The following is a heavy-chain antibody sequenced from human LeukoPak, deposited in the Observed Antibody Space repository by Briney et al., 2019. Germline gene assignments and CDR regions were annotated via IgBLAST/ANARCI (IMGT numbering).Heavy chain of an antibody. CDR3: ATRNYYDSTGYYNY. CDR2: IYHRGTT. D-gene: IGHD3-22*01. CDR1: GGSISSDTW. Sequence: SETLSLTCAVSGGSISSDTWWTWVRQPPGKGLEYIGEIYHRGTTNYNPSLMSRVTMSLDKSKNQFSLKLSSVTAADTAVYYCATRNYYDSTGYYNYWGQGTLVTVSS. J-gene: IGHJ4*02. V-gene: IGHV4-4*02.